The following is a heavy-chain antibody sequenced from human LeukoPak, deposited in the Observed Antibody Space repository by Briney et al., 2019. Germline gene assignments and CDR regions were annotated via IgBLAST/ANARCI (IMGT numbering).Heavy chain of an antibody. V-gene: IGHV3-66*01. J-gene: IGHJ6*02. CDR3: ARSFDSRGYYYYGMDV. D-gene: IGHD3-22*01. Sequence: GGSLRLSCAASQFYMNWVRQAPGKGLEWVSTIYSGGSTYYADSVKGRFIISRDNSKNTLYLQMNSLRAEDTAVYYCARSFDSRGYYYYGMDVWGQGITVTVSS. CDR2: IYSGGST. CDR1: QFY.